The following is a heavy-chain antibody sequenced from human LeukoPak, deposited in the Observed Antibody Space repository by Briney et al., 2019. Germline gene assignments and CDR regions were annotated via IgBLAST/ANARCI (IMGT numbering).Heavy chain of an antibody. CDR1: GFTFSSYS. J-gene: IGHJ4*02. D-gene: IGHD6-6*01. CDR3: ASLEYTSAYFAY. CDR2: ISSGGGYI. V-gene: IGHV3-21*01. Sequence: GGSLRLSCAASGFTFSSYSMHWVRQAPGKGLEWVSSISSGGGYIYYADSVKGRFTISRDNAENSLSLQMNSLRAEDTAVYYCASLEYTSAYFAYWGQEALVTVSS.